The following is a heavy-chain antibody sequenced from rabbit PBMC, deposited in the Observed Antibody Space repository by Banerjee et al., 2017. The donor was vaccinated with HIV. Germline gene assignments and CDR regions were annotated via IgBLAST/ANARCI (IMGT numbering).Heavy chain of an antibody. D-gene: IGHD1-1*01. V-gene: IGHV1S45*01. J-gene: IGHJ4*01. CDR1: AFSFSSNYW. CDR3: ARSTSGYDIGDL. Sequence: EESGGDLVQPEGSLTLTCTASAFSFSSNYWICWVRQAPGKGLEWIACINTSSGNTVYASWAKGRFTISKTSSTTVTLQMTSLTAADTATYFCARSTSGYDIGDLWGPG. CDR2: INTSSGNT.